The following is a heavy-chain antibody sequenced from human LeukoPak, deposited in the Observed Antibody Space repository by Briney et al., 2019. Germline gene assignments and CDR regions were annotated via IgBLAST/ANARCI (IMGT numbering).Heavy chain of an antibody. CDR1: GGSVSDYY. D-gene: IGHD7-27*01. CDR3: ASRKLGNDY. Sequence: SETLSLTCTISGGSVSDYYWSWIRQSPGKGLEWIGYIYHTGSTSYSPSLKSRVTISADTSQNQSSLKLSSVTAADTAVYYCASRKLGNDYWGQGTLVTVSS. V-gene: IGHV4-59*02. CDR2: IYHTGST. J-gene: IGHJ4*02.